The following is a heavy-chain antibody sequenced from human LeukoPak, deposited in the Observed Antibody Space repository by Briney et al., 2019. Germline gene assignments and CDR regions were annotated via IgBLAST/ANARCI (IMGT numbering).Heavy chain of an antibody. V-gene: IGHV4-34*01. J-gene: IGHJ6*02. CDR3: ARGRYSYGYDYCYYYGMDV. CDR2: INHSGST. CDR1: GGSFSGYY. Sequence: SETLSLTCAVYGGSFSGYYWSWIRQPPGKGLEWIGEINHSGSTNYNPSLKSRVTISVDTSKNQFSLKLSSVTAADTAVYYCARGRYSYGYDYCYYYGMDVWGQGTTVTVSS. D-gene: IGHD5-18*01.